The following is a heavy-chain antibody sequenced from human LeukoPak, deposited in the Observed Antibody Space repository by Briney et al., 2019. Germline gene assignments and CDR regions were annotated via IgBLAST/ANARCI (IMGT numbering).Heavy chain of an antibody. CDR3: AKDYSVSNWCFDL. D-gene: IGHD5/OR15-5a*01. CDR2: ISGAGDNT. V-gene: IGHV3-23*01. CDR1: GFTFSTYW. J-gene: IGHJ2*01. Sequence: PGGSLRLSCAASGFTFSTYWMHWVRQAPGKGLEWVSTISGAGDNTNNADSVTGRFTISRDNSKNTLYLQMNSLRAEDTAVYYCAKDYSVSNWCFDLWGRGTLVTVSS.